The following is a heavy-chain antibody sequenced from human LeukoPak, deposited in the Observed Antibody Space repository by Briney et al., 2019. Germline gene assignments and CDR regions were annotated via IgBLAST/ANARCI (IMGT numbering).Heavy chain of an antibody. CDR1: GFTFSSYS. CDR2: ISSNGGST. CDR3: VKPLVAAAGLHGMDV. Sequence: GGSLRLSCSASGFTFSSYSMHWVRQAPGEGLEYFLAISSNGGSTYYADSVKGRFTISKDNSKNTLYLQMSSLRAEDTAVYYCVKPLVAAAGLHGMDVWGKGTTVTVSS. V-gene: IGHV3-64D*06. J-gene: IGHJ6*04. D-gene: IGHD6-13*01.